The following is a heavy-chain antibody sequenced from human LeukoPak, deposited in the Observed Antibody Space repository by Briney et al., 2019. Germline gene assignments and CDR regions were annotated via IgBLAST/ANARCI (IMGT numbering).Heavy chain of an antibody. CDR3: AKSSSSNVAFGI. CDR1: GFTLSSYA. Sequence: GGFLRLSCAASGFTLSSYAMSWVRQAPGKGLEWVSAISGSGGSTYYADSVKGRFTISRDNSKNTLYLQMNSLRAEDTAVYYCAKSSSSNVAFGIWGQGTMATVSS. V-gene: IGHV3-23*01. J-gene: IGHJ3*02. D-gene: IGHD6-6*01. CDR2: ISGSGGST.